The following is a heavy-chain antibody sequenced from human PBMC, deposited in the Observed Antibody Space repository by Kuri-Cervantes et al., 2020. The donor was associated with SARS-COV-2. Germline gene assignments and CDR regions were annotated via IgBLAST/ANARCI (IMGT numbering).Heavy chain of an antibody. Sequence: GGSLRLSCAASGFTVSSNYMSWVRQAPGKGLEWVSVIYSGGSTYYADSVEGRFTISRDNSKNTLYLQMNSLRAEDTAVYYCARGVAELRYYGMDVWGQGTTVTVSS. CDR1: GFTVSSNY. CDR2: IYSGGST. CDR3: ARGVAELRYYGMDV. V-gene: IGHV3-53*01. J-gene: IGHJ6*02. D-gene: IGHD1-7*01.